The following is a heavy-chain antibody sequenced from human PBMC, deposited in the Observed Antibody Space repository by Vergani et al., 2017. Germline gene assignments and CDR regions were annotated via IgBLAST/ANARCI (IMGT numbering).Heavy chain of an antibody. J-gene: IGHJ4*02. Sequence: VPVVQSGAEVKKSGASVKVSCKTSGYTFSKYYMHWVRQAPGQGLEWMGIINPSDGHTHYAQKFQGRVTMTRDTSTSTVYMELSSLRSEYTAIYYCARGDYGILTGYRYWGQGTLVTVS. CDR3: ARGDYGILTGYRY. V-gene: IGHV1-46*03. CDR1: GYTFSKYY. CDR2: INPSDGHT. D-gene: IGHD3-9*01.